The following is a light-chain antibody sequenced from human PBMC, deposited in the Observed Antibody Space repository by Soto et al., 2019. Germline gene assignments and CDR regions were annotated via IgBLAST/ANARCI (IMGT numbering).Light chain of an antibody. J-gene: IGKJ1*01. CDR1: QSLLHSNGYNY. CDR2: LGS. V-gene: IGKV2-28*01. Sequence: DIVMTQSPLSLPVTPGEPASISCRSSQSLLHSNGYNYLDWYLQRPGQSPQLLIYLGSNRASGVTDRCSGSASGTDFTLKISRVEAEDVGVYYCMQAVQTLPTFGQGTKVDIK. CDR3: MQAVQTLPT.